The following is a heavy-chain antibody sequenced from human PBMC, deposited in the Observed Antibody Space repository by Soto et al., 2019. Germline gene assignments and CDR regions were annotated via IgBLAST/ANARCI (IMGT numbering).Heavy chain of an antibody. J-gene: IGHJ6*03. CDR3: ARSLPGGTVFYMDM. CDR1: GSSITGGFSY. D-gene: IGHD1-26*01. Sequence: QLQLRESGPGLVQPAQTLSLTCTVAGSSITGGFSYWTWVRRHPGKGLEWVGHIYYSATAYYNPSLKSRVALSLDPSQNRFSLKLSSVTAADTAIYFCARSLPGGTVFYMDMWGEGTTVTVS. CDR2: IYYSATA. V-gene: IGHV4-31*03.